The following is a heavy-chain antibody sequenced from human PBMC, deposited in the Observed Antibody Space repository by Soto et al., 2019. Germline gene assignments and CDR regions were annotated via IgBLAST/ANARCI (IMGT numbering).Heavy chain of an antibody. CDR3: ARGEPHYGSGSYLSKTGIFYYYYYGMDV. CDR2: ISGSGGST. V-gene: IGHV3-23*01. J-gene: IGHJ6*02. D-gene: IGHD3-10*01. Sequence: EVQLLESGGGLVQPGGSLRLSCAASGFTFSSYAMSWVRQAPGKGLEWVSAISGSGGSTYYADSVKGRFTISRDNSKNTLYLQMNSLRAEDTAVYYCARGEPHYGSGSYLSKTGIFYYYYYGMDVWGQGTTVTVSS. CDR1: GFTFSSYA.